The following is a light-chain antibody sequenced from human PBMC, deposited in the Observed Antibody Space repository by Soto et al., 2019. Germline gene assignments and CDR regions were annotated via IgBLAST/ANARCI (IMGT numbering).Light chain of an antibody. V-gene: IGLV2-14*01. CDR2: DVR. CDR1: SSDVGGYNY. Sequence: QSVLTQPASVSGSPGHSITISCTGTSSDVGGYNYVSWYQQHPGKAPKLMIYDVRNRPSGVSNRFSGSKSVNTASLTISGLQAEDEADYYCSSYTTISTYVFGTETKVTVL. CDR3: SSYTTISTYV. J-gene: IGLJ1*01.